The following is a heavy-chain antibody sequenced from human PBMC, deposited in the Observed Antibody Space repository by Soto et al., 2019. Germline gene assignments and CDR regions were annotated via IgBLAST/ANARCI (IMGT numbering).Heavy chain of an antibody. V-gene: IGHV1-3*01. Sequence: QVQLVQSGAEVKKPGASVKVSCKASGYTFTSYAMHWVRQAPGQRLAWMGWINAGNGNTKYSQRFQGRVTITRDTSASTAYMELSSLRSEYTAVYYCASSYYYDSSGYSSLYYYYGMDVWGKGTTVTVSS. CDR1: GYTFTSYA. D-gene: IGHD3-22*01. CDR2: INAGNGNT. J-gene: IGHJ6*04. CDR3: ASSYYYDSSGYSSLYYYYGMDV.